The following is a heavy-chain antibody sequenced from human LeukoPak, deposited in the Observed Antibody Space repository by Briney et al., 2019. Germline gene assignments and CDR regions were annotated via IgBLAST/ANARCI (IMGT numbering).Heavy chain of an antibody. Sequence: PGGSLRLSCAASGFTFSDHYMSWIRQAPGKGLEWVSYISSSGRTTYYADPVKGRFTISRDNVKDSLYLQMNSLRAEDTAVYYCARLPPYYNMDVWGKGSTVTVSS. CDR1: GFTFSDHY. J-gene: IGHJ6*03. CDR3: ARLPPYYNMDV. CDR2: ISSSGRTT. V-gene: IGHV3-11*01.